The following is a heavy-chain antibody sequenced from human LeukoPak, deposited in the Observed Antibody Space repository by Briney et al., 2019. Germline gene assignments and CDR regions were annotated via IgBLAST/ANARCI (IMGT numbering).Heavy chain of an antibody. CDR2: ISYDGSNK. Sequence: GGSLRLSCAASGFTFSSYGMHWVRQAPGKGLEWVAVISYDGSNKCYADSVKGRFTISRDNSKNTLYLQMNSLRAEDTAVYYCAKDMGGYSSSFDHWGQGTLVTVSS. CDR3: AKDMGGYSSSFDH. J-gene: IGHJ4*02. V-gene: IGHV3-30*18. CDR1: GFTFSSYG. D-gene: IGHD6-13*01.